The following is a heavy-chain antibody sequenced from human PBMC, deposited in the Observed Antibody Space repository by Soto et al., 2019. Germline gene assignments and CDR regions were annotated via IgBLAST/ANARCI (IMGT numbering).Heavy chain of an antibody. J-gene: IGHJ4*02. D-gene: IGHD6-13*01. CDR1: GFSLSTSGVG. V-gene: IGHV2-5*02. CDR2: IYWDDDK. CDR3: AHYSSTCSFDY. Sequence: SGPTLVNPTQTLTLTCTFSGFSLSTSGVGVAWIRQPPGKALEWVAIIYWDDDKRYSPSLKRRLTITKDNSKNQVVVTMTNMDPVDTATYYCAHYSSTCSFDYWGQGTLVTVSS.